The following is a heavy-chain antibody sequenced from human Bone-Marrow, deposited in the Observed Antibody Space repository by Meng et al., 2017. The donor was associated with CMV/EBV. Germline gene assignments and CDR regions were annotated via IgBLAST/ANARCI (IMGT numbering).Heavy chain of an antibody. CDR2: ISAYNGNT. Sequence: ASVKVSCKASGYTFTSYGISWVRQAPGQGLEWMGWISAYNGNTNYAQKLQGRVTMTTDTSTSTAYMELRSLRSDDTAVYYCARERDHYYDSSDFDYWGQGNLVTVYS. CDR1: GYTFTSYG. V-gene: IGHV1-18*01. CDR3: ARERDHYYDSSDFDY. D-gene: IGHD3-22*01. J-gene: IGHJ4*02.